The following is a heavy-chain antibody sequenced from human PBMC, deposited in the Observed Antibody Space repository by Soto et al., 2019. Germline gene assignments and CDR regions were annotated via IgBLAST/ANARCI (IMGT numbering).Heavy chain of an antibody. J-gene: IGHJ3*02. D-gene: IGHD3-9*01. CDR2: IYHSGST. V-gene: IGHV4-30-2*01. Sequence: SETLSLTCAVSGGSISSGGYSWSWTRQPPGKGLEWIGYIYHSGSTYYNPSLKSRVTISVDRSKNQFSLKLSSVTAADTAVYYCPKDLDWGQAHAWNIWGQGTMVTVSS. CDR1: GGSISSGGYS. CDR3: PKDLDWGQAHAWNI.